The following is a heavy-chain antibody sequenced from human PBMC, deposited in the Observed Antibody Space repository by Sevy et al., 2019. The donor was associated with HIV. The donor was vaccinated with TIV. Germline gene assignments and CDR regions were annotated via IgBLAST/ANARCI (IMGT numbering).Heavy chain of an antibody. Sequence: ASVKVSCKASGGTFSSYAISWVRQAPGQGLEWMGRIIPILGIANYAQKLQGRVTITADKSTSTAYMELSSLRSEDTAVYYCASIRGYSYGALGYWGQGTLVTVSS. CDR3: ASIRGYSYGALGY. CDR2: IIPILGIA. D-gene: IGHD5-18*01. V-gene: IGHV1-69*04. J-gene: IGHJ4*02. CDR1: GGTFSSYA.